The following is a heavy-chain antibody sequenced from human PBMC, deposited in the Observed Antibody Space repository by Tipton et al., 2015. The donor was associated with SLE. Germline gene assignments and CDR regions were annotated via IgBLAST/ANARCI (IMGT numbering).Heavy chain of an antibody. J-gene: IGHJ3*02. Sequence: TLSLTCTVSGGSISSHYWSWIRQPPGKGLEWIGYIYYSGSTYYNPSLKSRVTISVDTSKNQFSLKLSSVTAADTAVYYCARDRDDAFDIWGQGTMVTVSS. CDR2: IYYSGST. CDR3: ARDRDDAFDI. CDR1: GGSISSHY. V-gene: IGHV4-59*11.